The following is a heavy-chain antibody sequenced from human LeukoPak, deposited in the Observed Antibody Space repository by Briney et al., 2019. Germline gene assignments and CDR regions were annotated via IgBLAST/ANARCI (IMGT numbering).Heavy chain of an antibody. J-gene: IGHJ5*02. D-gene: IGHD3-3*01. V-gene: IGHV1-18*01. CDR2: ISTYNGDT. CDR3: ARDFTVHGGLNWFDP. CDR1: GYTFDNYG. Sequence: ASVKVSCKASGYTFDNYGMTWLRQAPGQGLEWMGWISTYNGDTNYAQNFQDRVSMTTDTSTSTVYMELRSLKSDDTAIYYCARDFTVHGGLNWFDPWGQGTLVTVSS.